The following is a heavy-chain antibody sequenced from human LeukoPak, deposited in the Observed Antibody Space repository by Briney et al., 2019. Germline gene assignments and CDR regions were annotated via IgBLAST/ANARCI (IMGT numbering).Heavy chain of an antibody. D-gene: IGHD6-19*01. CDR1: GYTFTGSY. V-gene: IGHV1-2*02. CDR2: INTNSGGT. CDR3: ARDHGSPYSSGWYIGKNWFDP. J-gene: IGHJ5*02. Sequence: ASVKVSCTASGYTFTGSYMHWVRQAPGHGLEWMGWINTNSGGTTYAQKFQGRVNMPRDTSISTAYMELSRLRSDDTAVYYCARDHGSPYSSGWYIGKNWFDPWGQGTLVTVSS.